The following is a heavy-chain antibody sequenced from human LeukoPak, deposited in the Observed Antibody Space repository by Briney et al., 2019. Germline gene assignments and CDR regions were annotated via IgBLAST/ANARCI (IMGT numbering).Heavy chain of an antibody. CDR2: INPNSGGT. CDR3: ARDLDGSSGCDY. Sequence: GASVKVSCKASGYTFTGYFMHWVRQAPGQGLEWMGWINPNSGGTNYAQKFQGRVTRTSDTSISTAYIELTRLRSDDTAVYYCARDLDGSSGCDYWGQGTLVTVSS. D-gene: IGHD6-13*01. J-gene: IGHJ4*02. CDR1: GYTFTGYF. V-gene: IGHV1-2*02.